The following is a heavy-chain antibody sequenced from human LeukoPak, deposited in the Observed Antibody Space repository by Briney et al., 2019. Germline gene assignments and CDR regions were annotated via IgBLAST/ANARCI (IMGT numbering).Heavy chain of an antibody. J-gene: IGHJ4*02. CDR2: IAYDSSHK. CDR1: GFTFSDYG. V-gene: IGHV3-30*18. CDR3: AKDGPERIFEY. D-gene: IGHD1-14*01. Sequence: GGSLRLSCVASGFTFSDYGMHWVRQAPGKGLEWVAVIAYDSSHKYCADSVKGRFTISRDNSKNTLYLQMNSLRPEDTAVYYCAKDGPERIFEYWGQGTPVTVSA.